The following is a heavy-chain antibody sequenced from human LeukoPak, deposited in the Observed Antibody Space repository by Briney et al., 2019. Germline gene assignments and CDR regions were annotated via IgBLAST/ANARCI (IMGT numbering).Heavy chain of an antibody. D-gene: IGHD3-22*01. V-gene: IGHV3-23*01. Sequence: GGSLRLSCAASGFTLNSYAMSWVRQAPGKGLEWVSAISGGGGSTYYADSVKGRFTISRDNSKNTLYLQMNSLRAEDTAVYYCAKCCYDSSGYYFGAFDIWGQGTMVTVSS. CDR2: ISGGGGST. J-gene: IGHJ3*02. CDR1: GFTLNSYA. CDR3: AKCCYDSSGYYFGAFDI.